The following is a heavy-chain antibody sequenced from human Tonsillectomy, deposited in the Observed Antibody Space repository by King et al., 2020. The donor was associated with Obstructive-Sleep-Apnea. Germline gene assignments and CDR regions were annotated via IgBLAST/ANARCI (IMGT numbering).Heavy chain of an antibody. CDR3: AKDYDEGSGYYRGYYYYYYGMDV. J-gene: IGHJ6*02. CDR1: GFTFSSYG. D-gene: IGHD3-3*01. CDR2: IWYDGSNK. Sequence: VQLVESGGGVVQPGRSLRLSCAASGFTFSSYGMHWVRQAPGKGLEWVAVIWYDGSNKYYADSVKGRFTISRDNSKNTLYLQMNSLRAEDTAVYYCAKDYDEGSGYYRGYYYYYYGMDVWGQGTTVTVSS. V-gene: IGHV3-33*06.